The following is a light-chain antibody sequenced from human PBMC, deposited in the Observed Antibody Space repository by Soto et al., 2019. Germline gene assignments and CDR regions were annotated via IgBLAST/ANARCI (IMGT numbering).Light chain of an antibody. CDR1: QSVSSN. V-gene: IGKV3-15*01. J-gene: IGKJ1*01. CDR3: QQYNSCLWT. CDR2: GAS. Sequence: EIVMTQSPATLSVSPGEGATLSCRASQSVSSNLAWYQQKPGQAPRLLIYGASTRATGIPARFSGSGSGTEFTLIITSLQSEDSAVYYCQQYNSCLWTFGQGTKVEIK.